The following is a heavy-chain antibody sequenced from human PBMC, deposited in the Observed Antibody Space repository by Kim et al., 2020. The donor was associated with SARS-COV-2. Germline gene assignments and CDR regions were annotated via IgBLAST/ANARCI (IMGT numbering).Heavy chain of an antibody. J-gene: IGHJ6*02. CDR1: GYTLTELS. Sequence: ASVKVSCKVSGYTLTELSMHWVRQAPGKGLEWMGGFDPEDGETIYAQKFQGRVTMTEDTSTDTAYMELSSLRSEDTAVYYCATFPRVGATIRYYYYYGMDVWGQGTTVTVSS. CDR3: ATFPRVGATIRYYYYYGMDV. D-gene: IGHD1-26*01. V-gene: IGHV1-24*01. CDR2: FDPEDGET.